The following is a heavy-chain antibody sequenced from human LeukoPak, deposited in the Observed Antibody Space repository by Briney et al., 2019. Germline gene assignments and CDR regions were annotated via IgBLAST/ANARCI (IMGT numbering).Heavy chain of an antibody. V-gene: IGHV4-59*01. J-gene: IGHJ4*02. Sequence: PSETLSLTCTVSGGSISSYYWSWLRQPPGKGLEWIGYIYYSGSTNYNPSLTSRVTISVDTSKNQFSLKLSSVTAADTAVYYCARATIYDFWSGYYVLGYFDYWGQGTLVTVSS. D-gene: IGHD3-3*01. CDR3: ARATIYDFWSGYYVLGYFDY. CDR2: IYYSGST. CDR1: GGSISSYY.